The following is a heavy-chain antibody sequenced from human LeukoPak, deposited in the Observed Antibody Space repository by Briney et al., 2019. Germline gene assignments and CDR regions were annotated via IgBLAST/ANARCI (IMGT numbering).Heavy chain of an antibody. CDR3: ARVPRSYYYYYYMDV. Sequence: PSETLSLTCNVSGGSISGYHWSWIRQPPGKGLEWLGYIYYSGSSNYNPSVKSRVTMSADTSKNQFSLKLSSVTAADTAVYYCARVPRSYYYYYYMDVWGKGTTVTVSS. CDR2: IYYSGSS. D-gene: IGHD1-1*01. J-gene: IGHJ6*03. CDR1: GGSISGYH. V-gene: IGHV4-59*01.